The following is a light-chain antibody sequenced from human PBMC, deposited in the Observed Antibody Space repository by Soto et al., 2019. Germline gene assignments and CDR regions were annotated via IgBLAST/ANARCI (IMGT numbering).Light chain of an antibody. V-gene: IGKV1-9*01. J-gene: IGKJ5*01. Sequence: DIQLTQSPSFLSASVGDRVTITCRASQGISSSLAWYQQKPGKAPKYLLYTASTLQSGVPSRFSGSGSATEFTLTISSLQPEDYATYYCQQVNSYPVTFGQGTRLEIK. CDR2: TAS. CDR3: QQVNSYPVT. CDR1: QGISSS.